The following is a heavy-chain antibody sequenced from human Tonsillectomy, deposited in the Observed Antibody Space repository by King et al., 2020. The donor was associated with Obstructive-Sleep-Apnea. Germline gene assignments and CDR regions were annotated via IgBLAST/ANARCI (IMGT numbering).Heavy chain of an antibody. J-gene: IGHJ6*02. Sequence: VQLVESGGGLVKPGGSLRLSCAASGFTFSDYYMSWIRQAPGKGLEWISYISTRSSYTNYADSVEGRLTISRDNAKNSLYLQMNSLRAEDTAVYYCARDGLAYYDSSGYPPYYGMDVWGQGTTVTVSS. CDR1: GFTFSDYY. D-gene: IGHD3-22*01. CDR2: ISTRSSYT. V-gene: IGHV3-11*06. CDR3: ARDGLAYYDSSGYPPYYGMDV.